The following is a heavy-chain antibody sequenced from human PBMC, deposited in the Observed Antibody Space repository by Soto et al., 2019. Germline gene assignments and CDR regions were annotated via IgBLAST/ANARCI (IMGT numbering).Heavy chain of an antibody. CDR2: TYYRSKWYN. Sequence: SQTLSLTCGISGDSVSSNSGAWNWIRQSPSRGLEWLGRTYYRSKWYNDYAVSVKSRITINPDTSKNQFSLQLNSVTPEDTAVYYCARRCSGGSCYPDSAFDYWGQGTLVTVSS. CDR3: ARRCSGGSCYPDSAFDY. CDR1: GDSVSSNSGA. V-gene: IGHV6-1*01. J-gene: IGHJ4*02. D-gene: IGHD2-15*01.